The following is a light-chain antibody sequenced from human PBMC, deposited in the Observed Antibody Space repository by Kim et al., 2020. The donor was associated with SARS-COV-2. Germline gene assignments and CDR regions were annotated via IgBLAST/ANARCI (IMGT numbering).Light chain of an antibody. Sequence: LSASVGDRVTITCQASQDISNYLNWYQQKPGKAPKLLIYDASNLETGVPSRFSGSGSGTDFTFTISSLQPEDIATYYCQQYDNGYTFGQGTKLEI. J-gene: IGKJ2*01. CDR3: QQYDNGYT. CDR1: QDISNY. V-gene: IGKV1-33*01. CDR2: DAS.